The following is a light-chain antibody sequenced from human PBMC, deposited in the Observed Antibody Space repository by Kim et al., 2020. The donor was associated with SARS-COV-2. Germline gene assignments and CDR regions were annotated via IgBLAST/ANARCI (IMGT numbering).Light chain of an antibody. J-gene: IGKJ1*01. Sequence: DIVMTQSPDSLALSLGERATINCKSSQSVLYSSNNKNYLAWYQQKPGQPPNLLIYWASTRESGVPDRFSGSGSGTDFTLTISSLQAEDVAVYYCQQYYSTPRTFGQGTKVDIK. V-gene: IGKV4-1*01. CDR3: QQYYSTPRT. CDR2: WAS. CDR1: QSVLYSSNNKNY.